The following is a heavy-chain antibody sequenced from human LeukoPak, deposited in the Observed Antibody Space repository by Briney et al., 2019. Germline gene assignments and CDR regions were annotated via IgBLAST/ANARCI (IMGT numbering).Heavy chain of an antibody. CDR1: GYTFTDYY. CDR2: INPKSGDT. J-gene: IGHJ3*01. Sequence: ASVKVSCKASGYTFTDYYMHWVRQAPGQGLEWMGWINPKSGDTTSAQNFQGRVTMTSDTSINTAYLELSRLTSDDTAVYYCAALQRDVTPAAFDLWGQGTMVAVFS. V-gene: IGHV1-2*02. D-gene: IGHD1-1*01. CDR3: AALQRDVTPAAFDL.